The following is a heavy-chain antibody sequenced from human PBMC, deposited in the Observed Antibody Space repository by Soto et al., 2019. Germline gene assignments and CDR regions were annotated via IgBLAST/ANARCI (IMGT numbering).Heavy chain of an antibody. CDR2: IDPGDSYT. D-gene: IGHD2-2*01. Sequence: GESLKISCKGSGYSFTSYWNSWVRQMPGKGLEWMGRIDPGDSYTNYSPSFQGHVTISVDKSISTAYLQWSSLKASDTAMYYCARRYCSSNTCPRNYYAMDVWGQGTTVTVSS. CDR3: ARRYCSSNTCPRNYYAMDV. CDR1: GYSFTSYW. V-gene: IGHV5-10-1*01. J-gene: IGHJ6*02.